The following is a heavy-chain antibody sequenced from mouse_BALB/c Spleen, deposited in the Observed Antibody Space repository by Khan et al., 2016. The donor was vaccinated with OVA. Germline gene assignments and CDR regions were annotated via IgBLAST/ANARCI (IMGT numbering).Heavy chain of an antibody. CDR3: ARRSTVVDY. Sequence: QVQLQQSGAELAKPGASVKMSCKASGYTFTSYWMHWVKQRPGQGLEWIGYIDPSTGYTEYNQKFKDKATLTADKSSSTAYMQLSSLTSEDSAVYYGARRSTVVDYWGQGTTLTVSS. CDR1: GYTFTSYW. CDR2: IDPSTGYT. D-gene: IGHD1-1*01. V-gene: IGHV1-7*01. J-gene: IGHJ2*01.